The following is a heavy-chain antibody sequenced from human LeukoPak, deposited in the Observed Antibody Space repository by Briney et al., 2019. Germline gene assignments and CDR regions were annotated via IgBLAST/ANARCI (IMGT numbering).Heavy chain of an antibody. CDR1: GGSISSSSYY. J-gene: IGHJ4*02. CDR3: ASIKWELFPGFDY. CDR2: IYYSGST. V-gene: IGHV4-39*01. D-gene: IGHD1-26*01. Sequence: SETLSLTCTVSGGSISSSSYYWGWIRQPPGKGLEWIGSIYYSGSTYYNPSLKSRVTISVDTSKNQFSLKLSSVTAADTAVYYCASIKWELFPGFDYWGQGTLVTVSS.